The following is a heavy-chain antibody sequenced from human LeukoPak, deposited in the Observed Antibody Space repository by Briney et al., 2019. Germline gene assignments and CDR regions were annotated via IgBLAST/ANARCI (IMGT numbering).Heavy chain of an antibody. V-gene: IGHV3-9*01. CDR2: ISWNSGSI. CDR1: GFTFDDYA. Sequence: PGGSLRLSCAASGFTFDDYAMHWVRQAPGKGLEWVSGISWNSGSIGYADSVKGRFTISRDNAKNSLYLQMNSLRAEDTALYYCAKDLSADYGDDYFDYWGQGTLVTVSS. D-gene: IGHD4-17*01. J-gene: IGHJ4*02. CDR3: AKDLSADYGDDYFDY.